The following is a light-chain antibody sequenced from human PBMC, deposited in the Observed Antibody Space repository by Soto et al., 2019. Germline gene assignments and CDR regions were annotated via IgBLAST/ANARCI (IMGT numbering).Light chain of an antibody. CDR3: QQYNHWPRT. CDR1: QSVSSN. Sequence: IGMTQSRATLYVSLGDRATLSCRASQSVSSNLAWYQQKPGQAPRLLIYGASTRATGIPARFSGSGSGTEFTLTISSLQSEDFAVHYCQQYNHWPRTFGQGTKVDIK. CDR2: GAS. J-gene: IGKJ1*01. V-gene: IGKV3-15*01.